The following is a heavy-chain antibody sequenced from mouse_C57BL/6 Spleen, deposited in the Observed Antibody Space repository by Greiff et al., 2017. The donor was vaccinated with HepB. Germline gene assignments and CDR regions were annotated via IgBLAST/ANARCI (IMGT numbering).Heavy chain of an antibody. V-gene: IGHV1-15*01. CDR1: GYTFTDYE. CDR3: TRRDGYYWFAY. Sequence: VQLVESGAELVRPGASVTLSCKASGYTFTDYEMHWVKQTPVHGLEWIGAIDPETGGTAYNQKFKGKAILTADKSSSTAYMELRSLTSEDSAVYYCTRRDGYYWFAYWGQGTLVTVSA. CDR2: IDPETGGT. D-gene: IGHD2-3*01. J-gene: IGHJ3*01.